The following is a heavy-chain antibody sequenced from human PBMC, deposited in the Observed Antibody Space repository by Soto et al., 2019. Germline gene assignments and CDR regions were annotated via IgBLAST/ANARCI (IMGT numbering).Heavy chain of an antibody. Sequence: QVQLVQSGAEVKKPGSSVTVSCKASGVTLSDYPINWVRQAPGQGLEWMGGLLPIFGTTIYAQKFQGRLTITADESTNTAYMELRDLRPEDTAIFYCARGYCVYATCNNWILNLLDPWGQGTLVTVSS. V-gene: IGHV1-69*01. CDR3: ARGYCVYATCNNWILNLLDP. D-gene: IGHD2-15*01. J-gene: IGHJ5*02. CDR1: GVTLSDYP. CDR2: LLPIFGTT.